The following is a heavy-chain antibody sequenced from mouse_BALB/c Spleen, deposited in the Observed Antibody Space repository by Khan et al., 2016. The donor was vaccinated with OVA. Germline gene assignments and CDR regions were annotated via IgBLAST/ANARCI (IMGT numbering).Heavy chain of an antibody. J-gene: IGHJ3*01. D-gene: IGHD4-1*01. CDR1: GYTFTDYA. CDR3: ARLTPY. CDR2: INPYNGYA. Sequence: VQLVESGPEVVRPGVSVKISCKGSGYTFTDYAVHWVKQSLAKSLEWIGVINPYNGYANYNQKFKGKATMTVDKSSSTAYMELARLTSEDSAIYFCARLTPYWGQGTLVTVSA. V-gene: IGHV1S137*01.